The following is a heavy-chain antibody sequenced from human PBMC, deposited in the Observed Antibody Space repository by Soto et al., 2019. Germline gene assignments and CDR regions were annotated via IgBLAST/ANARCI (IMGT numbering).Heavy chain of an antibody. CDR1: GGTFSSYA. J-gene: IGHJ5*02. V-gene: IGHV1-69*13. CDR2: IIPIFGTA. D-gene: IGHD2-8*01. Sequence: ASVKVSCKASGGTFSSYAICWVRQAPGQGLEWMGGIIPIFGTANCAQKFQGRVTITADESTSTAYMELSSLRSEDTAVYYCAIGKYCTNGVCYTLRFDPWGQGTLV. CDR3: AIGKYCTNGVCYTLRFDP.